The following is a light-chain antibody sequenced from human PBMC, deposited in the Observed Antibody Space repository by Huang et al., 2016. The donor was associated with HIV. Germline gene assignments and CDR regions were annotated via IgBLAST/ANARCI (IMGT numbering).Light chain of an antibody. J-gene: IGKJ4*01. CDR2: EAS. CDR3: QQYHRLPLT. CDR1: QDITNS. Sequence: DIQMTQPPASLSASVGDRVTITCQASQDITNSLNRHQQKPGKAPKLLMYEASNFETGVPSRFSGSGSGTNFSFTISGLQPEDFATYYCQQYHRLPLTFGGGTKVEIK. V-gene: IGKV1-33*01.